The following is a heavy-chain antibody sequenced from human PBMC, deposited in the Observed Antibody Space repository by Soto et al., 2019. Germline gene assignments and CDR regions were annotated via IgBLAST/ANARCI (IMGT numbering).Heavy chain of an antibody. CDR3: TGQPALRAAVAVFDL. CDR1: GVDIISGDYY. V-gene: IGHV4-39*01. CDR2: IYYVGST. J-gene: IGHJ5*02. Sequence: SETLSLTCTVSGVDIISGDYYWALIRQPPGKGLEWIASIYYVGSTFYNSSLESRVTISVDMSKSLFSLKLTSVTATDTAVYFCTGQPALRAAVAVFDLWGQGTLVTVSS. D-gene: IGHD6-13*01.